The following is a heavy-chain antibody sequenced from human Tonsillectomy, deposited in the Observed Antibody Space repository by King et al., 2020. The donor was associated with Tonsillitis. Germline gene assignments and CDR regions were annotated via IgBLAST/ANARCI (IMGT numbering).Heavy chain of an antibody. V-gene: IGHV3-11*01. CDR3: GGAYYYGSGTYRIYYGMDV. J-gene: IGHJ6*02. Sequence: VQLVQSGGGLVKPGGSLRLSCAASGFTFSDYYMSWIRQAPGRGLEWLSYISGSGGTIYYADSVKGRFTISRDNAKKSLYLQMNSLRAEDTAVYYFGGAYYYGSGTYRIYYGMDVWGQGTTVTVSS. CDR1: GFTFSDYY. D-gene: IGHD3-10*01. CDR2: ISGSGGTI.